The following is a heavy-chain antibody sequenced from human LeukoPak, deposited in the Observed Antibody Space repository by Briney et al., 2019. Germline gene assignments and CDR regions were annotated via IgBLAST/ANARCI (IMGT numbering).Heavy chain of an antibody. CDR2: ISYDGSNK. CDR3: AKDSPEWDYVWGSYRYTNGPGYYFDY. Sequence: GGSLRLSCAASGFTFSSYGVHWVRQAPGKGLEWVAVISYDGSNKYYADSVKGRFTISRDNSKNTLYLQMNSLRAEDTAVYYCAKDSPEWDYVWGSYRYTNGPGYYFDYWGQGTLVTVSS. V-gene: IGHV3-30*18. CDR1: GFTFSSYG. D-gene: IGHD3-16*02. J-gene: IGHJ4*02.